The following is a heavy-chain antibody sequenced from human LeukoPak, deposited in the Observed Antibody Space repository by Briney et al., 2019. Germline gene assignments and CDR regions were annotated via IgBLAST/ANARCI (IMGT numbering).Heavy chain of an antibody. J-gene: IGHJ3*02. Sequence: SVKVSCKAFGGTFSSYAISWVRQAPGKGLEWMGGIIPIFGTANYAQKFQGRVTITADESTSTAYMELSSLRSEDTAVYYCAREVLEIGAIWGQGTMVTVSS. CDR2: IIPIFGTA. V-gene: IGHV1-69*01. CDR1: GGTFSSYA. CDR3: AREVLEIGAI.